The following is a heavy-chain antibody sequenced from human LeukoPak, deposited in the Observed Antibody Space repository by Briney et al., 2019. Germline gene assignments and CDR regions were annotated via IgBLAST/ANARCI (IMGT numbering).Heavy chain of an antibody. J-gene: IGHJ4*02. D-gene: IGHD3-22*01. V-gene: IGHV4-38-2*02. CDR2: IYHSGST. CDR1: GYSISSGYY. CDR3: ARVNYYDSSGYYRKGDYYFDY. Sequence: RPSETLSLTCTVSGYSISSGYYWGWIRQPPGKGLEWIGSIYHSGSTYYNPSLKSRVTISVDTSKNQFSLKLSSVTAADTAVYYCARVNYYDSSGYYRKGDYYFDYWGQGTLVTVSS.